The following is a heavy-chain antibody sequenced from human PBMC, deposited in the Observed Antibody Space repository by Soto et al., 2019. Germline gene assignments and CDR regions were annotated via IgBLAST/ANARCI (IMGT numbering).Heavy chain of an antibody. V-gene: IGHV4-39*01. Sequence: QLQLEESGPGLVKPSETLSLTCTVSGGSISSSSYYWGWIRQSPGKGLEWIGSFYYSGSTYYSPSLRSRVTISGDTSMKKISPRLSSVTAADTAVYYCARIYVASRYMGVWGKGTKGTVSS. D-gene: IGHD2-2*02. CDR2: FYYSGST. J-gene: IGHJ6*03. CDR1: GGSISSSSYY. CDR3: ARIYVASRYMGV.